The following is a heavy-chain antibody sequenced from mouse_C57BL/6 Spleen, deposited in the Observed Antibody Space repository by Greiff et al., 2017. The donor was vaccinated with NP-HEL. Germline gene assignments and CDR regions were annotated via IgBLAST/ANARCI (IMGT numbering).Heavy chain of an antibody. CDR2: INPNNGGT. J-gene: IGHJ4*01. D-gene: IGHD1-1*01. CDR3: AQTVVAPYYYAMDY. CDR1: GYTFTDYN. Sequence: EVQLQQSGPELVKPGASVKMSCKASGYTFTDYNMHWVKQSHGKSLEWIGYINPNNGGTSYNQKSKGKATLTRNKSSSTAYMELLSLTSEDSAVYYCAQTVVAPYYYAMDYWGQGTSVTVSS. V-gene: IGHV1-22*01.